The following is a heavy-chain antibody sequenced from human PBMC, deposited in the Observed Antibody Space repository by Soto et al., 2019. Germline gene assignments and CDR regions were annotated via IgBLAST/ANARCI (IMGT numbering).Heavy chain of an antibody. CDR1: GFTFGSYT. J-gene: IGHJ4*02. V-gene: IGHV3-21*01. Sequence: GGSLRLSCAASGFTFGSYTMNWVRQAPGRGLEWVSSVSAGSSSIYYADSVKGRLTISRDNARNSLYLQLNSLRAEDTAVYYCARGTGYFDFWGQGTLVTSPQ. CDR2: VSAGSSSI. CDR3: ARGTGYFDF. D-gene: IGHD1-1*01.